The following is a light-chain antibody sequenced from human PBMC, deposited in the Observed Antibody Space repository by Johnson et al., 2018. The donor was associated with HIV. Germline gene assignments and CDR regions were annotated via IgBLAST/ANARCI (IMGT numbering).Light chain of an antibody. CDR3: GTWDSSLSAYV. V-gene: IGLV1-51*02. Sequence: QSVLTQPPSVSAAPGQKVTISCSGSNSNIGNNYVSWYQQLPGTAPKLLIYENNNLPSGIPDRLSGSKSGTSATLGITGLQTGDEADYYCGTWDSSLSAYVFGTGTKVTVL. CDR2: ENN. CDR1: NSNIGNNY. J-gene: IGLJ1*01.